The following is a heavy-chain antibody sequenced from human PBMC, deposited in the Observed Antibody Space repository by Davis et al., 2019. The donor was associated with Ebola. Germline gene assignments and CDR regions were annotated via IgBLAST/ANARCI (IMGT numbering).Heavy chain of an antibody. CDR1: GFTFSTYW. CDR3: ARDWDQRCSPGGCYSGFYYYGIDV. CDR2: IRQNGIEK. D-gene: IGHD2-21*02. Sequence: PGGSLRLSCAASGFTFSTYWMSWVRQAPGTGLEWVANIRQNGIEKFYVDSVRGRFTISRDNAKNSLYLQMNSLGAEDTGVYYCARDWDQRCSPGGCYSGFYYYGIDVWGQGTTVTVTS. V-gene: IGHV3-7*01. J-gene: IGHJ6*02.